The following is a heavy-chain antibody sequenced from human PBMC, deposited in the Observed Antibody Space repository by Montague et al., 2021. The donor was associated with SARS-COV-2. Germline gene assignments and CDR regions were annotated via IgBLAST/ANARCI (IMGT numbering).Heavy chain of an antibody. Sequence: SETLSLTCAVYGGSFNDYYWSWIRQPPGKGLEWIGQINHSGSTNYNPSLKSRVTISVDTSKNQFSLKLRSMTAADTAVYYCARGRVGITEIVVVIGYSYYFDYWGQGTLVTVSS. J-gene: IGHJ4*02. D-gene: IGHD3-22*01. CDR2: INHSGST. V-gene: IGHV4-34*01. CDR3: ARGRVGITEIVVVIGYSYYFDY. CDR1: GGSFNDYY.